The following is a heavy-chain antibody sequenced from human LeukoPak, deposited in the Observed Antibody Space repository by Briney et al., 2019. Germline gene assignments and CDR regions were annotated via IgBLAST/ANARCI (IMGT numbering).Heavy chain of an antibody. CDR3: ARGVVPAAIWQNWFDP. J-gene: IGHJ5*02. D-gene: IGHD2-2*01. CDR2: INYRGST. V-gene: IGHV4-39*07. Sequence: SETLSLTCTVSGGSISSSSYSWGWIRQPPGKGLEWIGSINYRGSTYNNPSLKSRVTTSVDTSNNQFSLKLSSVTAADTAVYYCARGVVPAAIWQNWFDPWGQGTLVIVSS. CDR1: GGSISSSSYS.